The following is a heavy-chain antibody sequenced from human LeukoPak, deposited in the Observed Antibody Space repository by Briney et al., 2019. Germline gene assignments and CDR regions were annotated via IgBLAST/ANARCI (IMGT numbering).Heavy chain of an antibody. CDR1: GGSISSYY. CDR2: IYYSGST. Sequence: PSETLSLTCTVSGGSISSYYWSWIRQPPWKGQEWLGYIYYSGSTNYNPSLKSRVTISVDTSKNQFSLKLSSVTAADTAVYYCARDVPYCSGGSCYYNWFDPWGQGTPVTVSS. D-gene: IGHD2-15*01. CDR3: ARDVPYCSGGSCYYNWFDP. J-gene: IGHJ5*02. V-gene: IGHV4-59*01.